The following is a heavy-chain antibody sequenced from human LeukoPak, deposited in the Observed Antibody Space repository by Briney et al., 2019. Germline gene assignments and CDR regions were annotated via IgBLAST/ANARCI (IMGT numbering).Heavy chain of an antibody. D-gene: IGHD4-23*01. V-gene: IGHV3-30-3*01. CDR2: ISYDGSNK. CDR1: GFTFSSYA. Sequence: GGSLRLSCAASGFTFSSYAMHWVRQAPGKGLEWVAVISYDGSNKYYADSVKGRFTISRDNSKNTLYLQMNSLRAEDTAVYYCARDTRTTDYGGNSGVPDYWGQGTLVTVPS. CDR3: ARDTRTTDYGGNSGVPDY. J-gene: IGHJ4*02.